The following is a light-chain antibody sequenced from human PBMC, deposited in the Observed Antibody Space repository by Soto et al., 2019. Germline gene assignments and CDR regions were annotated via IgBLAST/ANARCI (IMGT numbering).Light chain of an antibody. CDR3: QLYDSSPPYT. CDR2: AAS. J-gene: IGKJ2*01. V-gene: IGKV3-20*01. CDR1: RSFASSY. Sequence: EIVLTQSPVTLSLSPGERATLSCRASRSFASSYLGWYQQKPGQAPRLLIYAASTRATGIPDRFSGSGSATDFTLTISRLEPEDSAVYYCQLYDSSPPYTFGQGNKLEIK.